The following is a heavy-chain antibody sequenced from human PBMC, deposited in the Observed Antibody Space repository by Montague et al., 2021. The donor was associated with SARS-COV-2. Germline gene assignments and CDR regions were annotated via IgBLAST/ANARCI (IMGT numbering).Heavy chain of an antibody. CDR1: GGSINSFY. J-gene: IGHJ6*02. Sequence: SETRSLTCSISGGSINSFYWNWIRQSPGKGLEWIGYVYYTGGTNYNPSLKSRATISVDTSKNQFSLTVGSVTAADTAVCYCARAGGGSSYNYYGLDVWGQGTTVTVSS. CDR3: ARAGGGSSYNYYGLDV. CDR2: VYYTGGT. D-gene: IGHD2-15*01. V-gene: IGHV4-59*01.